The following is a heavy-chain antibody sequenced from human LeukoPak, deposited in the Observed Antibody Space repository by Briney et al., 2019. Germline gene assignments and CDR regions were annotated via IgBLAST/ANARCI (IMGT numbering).Heavy chain of an antibody. D-gene: IGHD3-3*01. J-gene: IGHJ6*03. CDR3: ARQNGNGLGFGYYYYYYMDV. CDR2: IYYSGST. V-gene: IGHV4-39*01. CDR1: GGSISSSSYY. Sequence: SETLSLTCTVSGGSISSSSYYWGWIRQPPGKGLEWIGSIYYSGSTYYNPSLKSRVTISVDTSKNQFSLKLSSVTAADTAVYYCARQNGNGLGFGYYYYYYMDVWGKGTTVTVSS.